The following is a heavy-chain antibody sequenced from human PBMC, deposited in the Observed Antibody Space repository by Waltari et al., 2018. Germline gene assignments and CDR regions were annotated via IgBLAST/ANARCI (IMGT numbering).Heavy chain of an antibody. CDR3: AREVWGYMES. CDR2: IIADGSGT. CDR1: GFPFSDNA. Sequence: EVQLVESGGGLVQPGGSLRLSWLASGFPFSDNAMHWVRQVPGKGLASISAIIADGSGTNYADSVKGRFTISRDNSKNTVYLQMGSLRAEDTALYYCAREVWGYMESWGQGTTVTVSS. J-gene: IGHJ6*02. V-gene: IGHV3-64*07. D-gene: IGHD3-16*01.